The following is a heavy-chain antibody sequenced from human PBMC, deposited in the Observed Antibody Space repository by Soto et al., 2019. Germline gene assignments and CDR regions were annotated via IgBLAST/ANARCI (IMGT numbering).Heavy chain of an antibody. CDR1: GFTFTSSA. D-gene: IGHD3-22*01. CDR2: IVVGSGNT. J-gene: IGHJ4*02. V-gene: IGHV1-58*01. CDR3: AAETHPPAYDSSGYSDY. Sequence: SVKVSCKASGFTFTSSAVQWVRQARGQRLEWIGWIVVGSGNTNYAQKFQERVTITRDMSTSTASMELSSLRSGDTAVYYCAAETHPPAYDSSGYSDYWGQGTLVTVSS.